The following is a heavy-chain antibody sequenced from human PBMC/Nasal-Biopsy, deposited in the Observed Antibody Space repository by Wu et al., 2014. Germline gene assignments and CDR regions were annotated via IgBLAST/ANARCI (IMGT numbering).Heavy chain of an antibody. CDR1: SYTFTSNG. CDR3: ATEPLSSSTWYEKAFDI. Sequence: VKVSCKASSYTFTSNGINWVRQAPGQGLEWMGWISAYTANANYAQKLQGRVTMTTDTSTSTAYMELRSLRSDDTAVYYCATEPLSSSTWYEKAFDIWGQGTMVTVSS. CDR2: ISAYTANA. J-gene: IGHJ3*02. V-gene: IGHV1-18*04. D-gene: IGHD2-2*01.